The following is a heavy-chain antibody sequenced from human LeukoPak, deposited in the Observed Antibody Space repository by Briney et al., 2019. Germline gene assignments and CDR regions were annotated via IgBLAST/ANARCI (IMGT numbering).Heavy chain of an antibody. CDR3: ARDPGQQLVPVY. D-gene: IGHD6-13*01. V-gene: IGHV3-48*04. J-gene: IGHJ4*02. CDR1: EFSVGSNY. Sequence: GGSLRLSCAASEFSVGSNYMTWVRQAPGKGLEWVSYISSSGSTIYYADSVKGRFTISRDNAKNSLYLQMNSLRAEDTAVYYCARDPGQQLVPVYWGQGTLVTVSS. CDR2: ISSSGSTI.